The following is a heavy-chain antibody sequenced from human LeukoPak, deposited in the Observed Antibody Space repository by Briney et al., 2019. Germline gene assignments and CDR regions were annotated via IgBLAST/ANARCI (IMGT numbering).Heavy chain of an antibody. Sequence: GGSLRLSCAAPGSTFSNYAMHWVRQAPGKGLEWVAVISYDGYNKYYADSVKGRFTISRDNSKNTLYLQMNSLRAEDTAVYYCARVVVPAIHGLDYWGQGTLVPVSS. J-gene: IGHJ4*02. CDR3: ARVVVPAIHGLDY. CDR1: GSTFSNYA. CDR2: ISYDGYNK. D-gene: IGHD2-21*02. V-gene: IGHV3-30*04.